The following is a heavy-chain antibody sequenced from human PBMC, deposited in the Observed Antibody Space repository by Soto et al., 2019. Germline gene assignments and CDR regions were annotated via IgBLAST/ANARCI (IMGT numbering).Heavy chain of an antibody. CDR1: GGTFSSYT. Sequence: QVQLVQSGAEVKKPGSSVKVSCKASGGTFSSYTISWVRQAPGQGLEWMGRIIPILGIANYAQKFQGRVTITADKSTSTAYMELSSLRSEDTAVYYCARPTMIRGVLGYWGQGTLVTISS. D-gene: IGHD3-10*01. V-gene: IGHV1-69*02. CDR3: ARPTMIRGVLGY. J-gene: IGHJ4*02. CDR2: IIPILGIA.